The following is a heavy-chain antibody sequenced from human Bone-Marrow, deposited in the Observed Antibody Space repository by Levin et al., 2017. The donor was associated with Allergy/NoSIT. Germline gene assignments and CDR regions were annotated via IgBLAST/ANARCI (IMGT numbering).Heavy chain of an antibody. D-gene: IGHD3-16*01. CDR1: GFTFSDYY. CDR3: ARGRGGLYDY. CDR2: LSTRDTYT. V-gene: IGHV3-11*05. Sequence: PGGSLRLSCAASGFTFSDYYMNWIRQAPGKGLEWMSFLSTRDTYTFYADSVKGRFTISRDDARNSLFLQLNSLRAEDTAVYYCARGRGGLYDYWGQGTLVTVSS. J-gene: IGHJ4*02.